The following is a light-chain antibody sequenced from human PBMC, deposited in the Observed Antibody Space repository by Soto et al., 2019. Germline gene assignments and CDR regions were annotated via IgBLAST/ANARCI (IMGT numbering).Light chain of an antibody. CDR2: DVT. CDR1: SSDVGGYIY. V-gene: IGLV2-14*01. J-gene: IGLJ1*01. Sequence: QSVLTHPASVSGSPGQSITISFTGTSSDVGGYIYVSWYQQPPGKAPKLMIYDVTSRPSGVSYRFSGSKSGNTASLTISGLQAEEEADYYCSSYTTSSSYVFGTGTKVTVL. CDR3: SSYTTSSSYV.